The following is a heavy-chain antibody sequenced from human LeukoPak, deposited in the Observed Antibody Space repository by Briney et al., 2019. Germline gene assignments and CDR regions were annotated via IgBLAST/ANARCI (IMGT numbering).Heavy chain of an antibody. V-gene: IGHV3-30*04. CDR3: AKERGYTSSPRGFDY. J-gene: IGHJ4*02. D-gene: IGHD6-13*01. Sequence: RGSLRLSCAASGVTFSSYAMHWGRQAPGEGRWSVAVISYDGSNKYYADSVKGRFTISRDNSKNTLYLQMNSLRAEDTAVYYCAKERGYTSSPRGFDYWGQGTLVTVSP. CDR2: ISYDGSNK. CDR1: GVTFSSYA.